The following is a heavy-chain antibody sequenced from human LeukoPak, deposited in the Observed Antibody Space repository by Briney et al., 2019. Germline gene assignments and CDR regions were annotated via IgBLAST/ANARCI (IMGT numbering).Heavy chain of an antibody. CDR3: AHSSPGTPIVVVPAAISPRPAPEPPSCQFDP. CDR1: GFSLSTSGVG. D-gene: IGHD2-2*01. CDR2: IYWNDDK. Sequence: SGPTLVKLTQTLTLTCTFSGFSLSTSGVGVGWIRQPPGKALEWLALIYWNDDKRYSPSLKSRPTITKDTSKNQVVLTMTNMDPVDTATYYCAHSSPGTPIVVVPAAISPRPAPEPPSCQFDPWGQGTLDTVSS. J-gene: IGHJ5*02. V-gene: IGHV2-5*01.